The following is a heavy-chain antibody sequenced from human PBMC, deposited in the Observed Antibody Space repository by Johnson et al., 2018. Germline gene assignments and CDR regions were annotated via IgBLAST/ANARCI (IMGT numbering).Heavy chain of an antibody. CDR2: IYPGDSGP. D-gene: IGHD4-23*01. J-gene: IGHJ6*02. CDR3: VVTRVPTYSYIVDV. Sequence: VQLVQSGAEVRKPGESLKISCKGSGYSFTSFWIGWVRQMPGKGLEWMGIIYPGDSGPIYNPSFQGPVTLSAGRSIGTAYLQWSSLQASDPPTYYCVVTRVPTYSYIVDVWGPGTTVTVSS. V-gene: IGHV5-51*01. CDR1: GYSFTSFW.